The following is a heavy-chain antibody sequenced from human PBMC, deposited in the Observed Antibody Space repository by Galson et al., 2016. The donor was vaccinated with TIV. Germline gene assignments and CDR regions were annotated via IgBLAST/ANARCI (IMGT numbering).Heavy chain of an antibody. D-gene: IGHD3-9*01. Sequence: SLRLSCAASGFTFSNYGMHWVRQAPGQGLEWVAVIWSDGNNKYYADSVKGRFTISRDNSKNTLYLHMNSLRAEDTAVYYCAKDIRNIDILTMNFDYWGQGTMVTVSS. CDR1: GFTFSNYG. J-gene: IGHJ4*03. CDR2: IWSDGNNK. V-gene: IGHV3-33*06. CDR3: AKDIRNIDILTMNFDY.